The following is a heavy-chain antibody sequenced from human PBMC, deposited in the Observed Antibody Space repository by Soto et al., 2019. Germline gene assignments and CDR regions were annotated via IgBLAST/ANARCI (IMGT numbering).Heavy chain of an antibody. CDR3: ARLGMGSGSHYGMDV. D-gene: IGHD3-10*01. V-gene: IGHV1-3*01. Sequence: QVQLVQSGAEVKKPGASVKVSCKASGYTFTSYAMHWVRQAPGQRLEWMGWINAGNGNTKYSQKFQGRVTITRDTSASTAYMELSSLRSEETAVYYCARLGMGSGSHYGMDVWGQGTTVTVSS. CDR2: INAGNGNT. CDR1: GYTFTSYA. J-gene: IGHJ6*02.